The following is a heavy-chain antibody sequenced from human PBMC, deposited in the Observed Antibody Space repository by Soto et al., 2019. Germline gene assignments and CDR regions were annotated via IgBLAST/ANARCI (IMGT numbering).Heavy chain of an antibody. D-gene: IGHD3-22*01. CDR2: IFYSGST. V-gene: IGHV4-59*01. J-gene: IGHJ3*02. CDR3: ARDRYYYDGSSYSTDAFDI. Sequence: KLRETLSLTCTVSGGSISSYYWSWIRQPPGKGLEWIGYIFYSGSTNYNPSLKSRVTISIDTSKDQFSLKLSSVTAADTAVYFCARDRYYYDGSSYSTDAFDIWGQGTMVTVSS. CDR1: GGSISSYY.